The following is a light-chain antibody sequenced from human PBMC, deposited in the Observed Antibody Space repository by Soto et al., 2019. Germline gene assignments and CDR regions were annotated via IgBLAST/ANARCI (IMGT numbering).Light chain of an antibody. CDR1: NSDVGGYNY. Sequence: QSALTQPASVSGSPGQSITISCTGTNSDVGGYNYVSWYQQHPGKAPKLMIYEVSNRPSGVSNRFSGSKSGNTASLTISGVQDEDEADYYCSSYTRSSSLFGTGTKLTVL. CDR2: EVS. J-gene: IGLJ1*01. V-gene: IGLV2-14*01. CDR3: SSYTRSSSL.